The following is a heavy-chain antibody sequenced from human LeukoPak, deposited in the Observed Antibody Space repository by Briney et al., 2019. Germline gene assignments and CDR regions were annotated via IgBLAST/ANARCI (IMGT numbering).Heavy chain of an antibody. V-gene: IGHV3-21*01. J-gene: IGHJ4*02. CDR3: ARREPQGCSGTSCFAGPVDH. Sequence: GGSLRLSCAASGFTVSDNYMSWVRQAPGKGLEWVSSISGTSNYIYYADSVKGRFTISRDNGQNSLYLQMNSLRAEDTAVYYCARREPQGCSGTSCFAGPVDHWGQGTLVTVSS. D-gene: IGHD2-2*01. CDR1: GFTVSDNY. CDR2: ISGTSNYI.